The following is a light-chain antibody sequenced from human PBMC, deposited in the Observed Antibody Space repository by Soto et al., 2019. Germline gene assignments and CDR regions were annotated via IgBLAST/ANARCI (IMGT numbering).Light chain of an antibody. V-gene: IGLV3-21*04. Sequence: SYELTQPPSVSVAPGKTARITCGGKNIGSKSVHWYQQKPGQAPVLVIYYDSDPPSGIPERFSGSNSGNTATLTISRVEAGDEADYYCQVWDSISDHVVFGGGTKLTVL. CDR3: QVWDSISDHVV. CDR2: YDS. J-gene: IGLJ2*01. CDR1: NIGSKS.